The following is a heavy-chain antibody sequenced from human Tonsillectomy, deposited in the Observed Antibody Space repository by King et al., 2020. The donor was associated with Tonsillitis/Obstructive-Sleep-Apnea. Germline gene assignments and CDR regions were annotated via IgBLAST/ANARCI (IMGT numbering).Heavy chain of an antibody. CDR1: GFTFINAW. Sequence: VQLVESGGGLVKPGGSLRLSCTASGFTFINAWMNWVRQAPGKGLEWVGRIKSKTDGGTTDYPAPVKGRFTISRDDSNNTLYLQMYSLKTEDTAVYYCTSDTYYDFWSGYYKRGDYWVQGTLVTVSS. CDR3: TSDTYYDFWSGYYKRGDY. J-gene: IGHJ4*02. D-gene: IGHD3-3*01. V-gene: IGHV3-15*07. CDR2: IKSKTDGGTT.